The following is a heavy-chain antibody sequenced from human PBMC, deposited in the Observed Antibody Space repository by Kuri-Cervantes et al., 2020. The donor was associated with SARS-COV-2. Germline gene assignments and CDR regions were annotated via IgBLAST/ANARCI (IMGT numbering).Heavy chain of an antibody. D-gene: IGHD6-13*01. CDR1: GFTLSSHW. CDR3: AKERDSLRTSGIAAAGTGFDY. Sequence: GESLKISCPASGFTLSSHWMSWVRQAPGKGLEWVANIKQDGSEKYYVDSVKGRFTISRDNAKNSLYLKMNSLRAEDTAVYYCAKERDSLRTSGIAAAGTGFDYWGQGTLVTVSS. CDR2: IKQDGSEK. V-gene: IGHV3-7*01. J-gene: IGHJ4*02.